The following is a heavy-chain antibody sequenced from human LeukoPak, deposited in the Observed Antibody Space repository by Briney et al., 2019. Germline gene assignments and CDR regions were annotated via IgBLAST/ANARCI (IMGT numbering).Heavy chain of an antibody. D-gene: IGHD2-2*01. Sequence: GGSLRLSCSASGLTVYVNYRGWVPQAPGKGLEWVSVIYSGDTDTTYYADSVKGRFIISRDNSKNTLYLQMNSLTAEDTALYYCAKGGCSSTTCYLANPWGQGTLVTVSS. CDR3: AKGGCSSTTCYLANP. V-gene: IGHV3-53*05. CDR1: GLTVYVNY. CDR2: IYSGDTDTT. J-gene: IGHJ5*02.